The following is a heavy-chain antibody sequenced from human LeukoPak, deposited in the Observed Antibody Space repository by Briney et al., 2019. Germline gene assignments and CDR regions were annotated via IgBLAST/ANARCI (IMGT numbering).Heavy chain of an antibody. Sequence: PGGSLRLSCAASGFTFSSYAMNWVRQVPGEGLEWVSVISDGGGSTYYADSVKGRFTISRDNSKNTLYLQMNSLRAEDTAVYYCAKDRVSSGRLPYYFDSWGQGTLVTVSS. V-gene: IGHV3-23*01. CDR1: GFTFSSYA. D-gene: IGHD5-12*01. J-gene: IGHJ4*02. CDR2: ISDGGGST. CDR3: AKDRVSSGRLPYYFDS.